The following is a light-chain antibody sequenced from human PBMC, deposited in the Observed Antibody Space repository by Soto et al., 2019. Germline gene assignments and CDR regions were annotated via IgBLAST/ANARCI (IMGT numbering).Light chain of an antibody. V-gene: IGKV1-9*01. Sequence: DIQLTQSPSFLSASVGDRVTITCRASQGIGSYLAWYQQKPGKAPKLLIYAASTLQSGVPSRFSGSGSGTEFTLTISSLQPEDFATYYCQQLNSYPLITFGQGTRLEIK. J-gene: IGKJ5*01. CDR3: QQLNSYPLIT. CDR2: AAS. CDR1: QGIGSY.